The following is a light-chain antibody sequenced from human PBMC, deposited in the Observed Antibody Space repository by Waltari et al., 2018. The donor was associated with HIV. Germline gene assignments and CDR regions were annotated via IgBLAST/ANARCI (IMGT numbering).Light chain of an antibody. CDR2: GAS. Sequence: AIRMTQSPSSFSASTGDRVTITCRASQGINSYLAWYQLKPGKPPKLLIYGASTLQSGIPSRFGGSGSGTDFTLTINCLQSEDFATYYCQQYYNYPWTFGQGTKVEIK. CDR3: QQYYNYPWT. V-gene: IGKV1-8*01. CDR1: QGINSY. J-gene: IGKJ1*01.